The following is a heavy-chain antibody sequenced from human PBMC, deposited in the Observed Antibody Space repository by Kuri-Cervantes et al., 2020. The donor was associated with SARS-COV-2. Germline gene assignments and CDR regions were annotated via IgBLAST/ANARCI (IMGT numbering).Heavy chain of an antibody. CDR1: GFTFSSYA. J-gene: IGHJ5*02. V-gene: IGHV4-4*07. CDR2: IYTSGST. CDR3: ARGRAQITIFGVSSMDWFDP. Sequence: GSLRLSCAASGFTFSSYAMSWIRQPAGKGLEWIGRIYTSGSTNYNPSLKSRVTMSVDTSKNQFSLKLSSVAAADTAVYYCARGRAQITIFGVSSMDWFDPWGQGTLVTVSS. D-gene: IGHD3-3*01.